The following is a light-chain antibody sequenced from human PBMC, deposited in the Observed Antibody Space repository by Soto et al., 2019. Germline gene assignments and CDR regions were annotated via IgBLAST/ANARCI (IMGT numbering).Light chain of an antibody. Sequence: EIVLTQSPGTLSLSPGERATLSCRASQSVSNNYLALYQQKPGQAPRLLIYGASNRATGIPDRFSGSGSGTDFTLTITRLEPEDFAMYYCQQYSSSRTFGQGTKVDIK. J-gene: IGKJ1*01. CDR2: GAS. CDR1: QSVSNNY. V-gene: IGKV3-20*01. CDR3: QQYSSSRT.